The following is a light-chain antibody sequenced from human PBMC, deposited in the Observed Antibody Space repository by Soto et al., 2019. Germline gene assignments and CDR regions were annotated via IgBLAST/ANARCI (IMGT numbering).Light chain of an antibody. Sequence: AIQMTQSPSSLSASVGDRVTITCRASQDIRYDLGWYQQKPGKAPELLIYATSSLQSGVPSRFSGSGSGTDFTLTLSRLQPEDFATSYYLQGSPSPRTFGQGNKVEIK. CDR2: ATS. V-gene: IGKV1-6*01. CDR1: QDIRYD. CDR3: LQGSPSPRT. J-gene: IGKJ1*01.